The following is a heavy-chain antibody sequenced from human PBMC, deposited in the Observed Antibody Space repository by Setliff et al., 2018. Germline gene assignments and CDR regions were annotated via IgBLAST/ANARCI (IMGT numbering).Heavy chain of an antibody. J-gene: IGHJ4*02. CDR3: ARLYRPESRYYFFDY. CDR1: GFTFSSYE. D-gene: IGHD3-3*01. Sequence: LRLSCAASGFTFSSYEMNWVRQAPGKGLEWVSYISGSGSSIFYADSVKGRFTISRDNAKNSLYLQMNSLRAEGTAVYYCARLYRPESRYYFFDYWGQGTLGTVSS. V-gene: IGHV3-48*03. CDR2: ISGSGSSI.